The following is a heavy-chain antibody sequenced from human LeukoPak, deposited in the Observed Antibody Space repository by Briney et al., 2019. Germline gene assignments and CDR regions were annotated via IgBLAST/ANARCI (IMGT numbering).Heavy chain of an antibody. CDR3: ARDLYGDRPFDY. J-gene: IGHJ4*02. Sequence: SETLSLTCTVSGGSISSGSFYWNWIRQPAGKGLEWIGRIYTSGNTKYNPSLKSRVTISVDASKNQFSLKLSSVTAADTAVYYCARDLYGDRPFDYWGQGTLVTVSS. CDR2: IYTSGNT. CDR1: GGSISSGSFY. D-gene: IGHD4-17*01. V-gene: IGHV4-61*02.